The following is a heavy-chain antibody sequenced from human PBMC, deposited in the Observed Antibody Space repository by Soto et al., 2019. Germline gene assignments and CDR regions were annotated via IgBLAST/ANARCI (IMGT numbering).Heavy chain of an antibody. CDR2: IYYSGST. CDR1: GGSISSYY. CDR3: ARPRRDGYNGDDFDY. Sequence: SETLSLTCTVSGGSISSYYWSWIRQPPGKGLEWIGYIYYSGSTNYNPSLKSRVTISVDTSKNQFFLKLSSVTAADTAVYYCARPRRDGYNGDDFDYWGQGTLVTVSS. D-gene: IGHD2-21*01. V-gene: IGHV4-59*01. J-gene: IGHJ4*02.